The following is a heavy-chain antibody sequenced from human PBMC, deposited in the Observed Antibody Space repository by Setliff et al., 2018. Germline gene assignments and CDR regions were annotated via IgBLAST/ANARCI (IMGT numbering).Heavy chain of an antibody. CDR1: DGSISNAY. D-gene: IGHD6-19*01. CDR2: IYDTGST. J-gene: IGHJ6*03. Sequence: PSETLSLTCTVSDGSISNAYWSWIRQSPGKGLEWIGYIYDTGSTNSDPSLKSRVTMSVDTSKNQVSLKMTSVTAADTAVYYCARARYSSGWYGGGGAFYYMDAWGKGTTVTVSS. CDR3: ARARYSSGWYGGGGAFYYMDA. V-gene: IGHV4-59*08.